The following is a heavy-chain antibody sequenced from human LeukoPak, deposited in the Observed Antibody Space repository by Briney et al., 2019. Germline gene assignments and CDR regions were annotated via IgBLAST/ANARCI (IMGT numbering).Heavy chain of an antibody. CDR2: ISGSGGST. CDR3: ARDRGSGSYYVAFDY. V-gene: IGHV3-23*01. D-gene: IGHD1-26*01. J-gene: IGHJ4*02. Sequence: PGGSLRLSCAASGFTFSSYAMSWVRQAPGKGLEWVSAISGSGGSTYYADSVKGRFTISRDNSKNTLYLQMNSLRAEDTAVYYCARDRGSGSYYVAFDYWGQGTLVTVSS. CDR1: GFTFSSYA.